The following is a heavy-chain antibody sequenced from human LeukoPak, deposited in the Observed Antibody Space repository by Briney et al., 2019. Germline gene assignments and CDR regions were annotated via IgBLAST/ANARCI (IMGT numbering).Heavy chain of an antibody. J-gene: IGHJ4*02. V-gene: IGHV1-69*13. D-gene: IGHD2-2*01. CDR1: GGTFSSYA. CDR2: ISPIFGTA. Sequence: GASVKVSCKASGGTFSSYAISWVRQAPGQGLEWMGGISPIFGTANYAQKFQGRVTITADESTSTAYMELSSLRSEDTAVYYCARSLGYCSSTSCFIPDYWGQGTLVTVSS. CDR3: ARSLGYCSSTSCFIPDY.